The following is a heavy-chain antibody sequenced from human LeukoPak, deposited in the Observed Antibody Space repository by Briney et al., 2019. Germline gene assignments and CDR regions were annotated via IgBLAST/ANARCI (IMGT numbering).Heavy chain of an antibody. D-gene: IGHD4-11*01. J-gene: IGHJ4*02. CDR1: GYTFTGYY. CDR2: INPNSGGT. CDR3: ARGPQTTTGYFDY. V-gene: IGHV1-2*04. Sequence: RASVKVPCKASGYTFTGYYMHWVRQAPGQGLEWMGWINPNSGGTNYAQKFQGWVTMTRDTSTSTVYMELSSLRSEDTAVYYCARGPQTTTGYFDYWGQGTLVTVSS.